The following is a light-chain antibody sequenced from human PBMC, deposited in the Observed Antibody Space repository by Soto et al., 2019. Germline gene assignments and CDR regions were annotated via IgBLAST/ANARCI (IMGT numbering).Light chain of an antibody. CDR1: TSDVGGYNL. Sequence: QSALTQPASVSGSPGQSITISCTGTTSDVGGYNLVSWYRQYPGKAPKLKLYDVIKRPSGISNRFSGSKSGNTASLTISGLQADDEADYYCCSFAGATTLYVFGTGTKLTVL. J-gene: IGLJ1*01. CDR2: DVI. CDR3: CSFAGATTLYV. V-gene: IGLV2-23*02.